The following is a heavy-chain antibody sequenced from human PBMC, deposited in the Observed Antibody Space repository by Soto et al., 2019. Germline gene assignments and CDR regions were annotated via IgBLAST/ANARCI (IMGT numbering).Heavy chain of an antibody. V-gene: IGHV1-46*01. Sequence: ASVKVSCKASGYTFTSYYMHWVRQAPGQGLEWMGIISPYNGNTNYAQKLQGRVTMTRDTSTDTAYMELSSLRSEDTAVYYCATSLPAEVVVKEYPDYWGQGTLVTVSS. CDR3: ATSLPAEVVVKEYPDY. CDR1: GYTFTSYY. CDR2: ISPYNGNT. D-gene: IGHD3-22*01. J-gene: IGHJ4*02.